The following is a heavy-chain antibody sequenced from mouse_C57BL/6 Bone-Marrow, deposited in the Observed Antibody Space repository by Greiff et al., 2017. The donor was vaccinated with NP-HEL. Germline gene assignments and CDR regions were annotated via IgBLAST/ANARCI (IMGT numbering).Heavy chain of an antibody. CDR2: IDPEDGET. Sequence: VQLQQSGAELVKPGASVKLSCTASGFNITDYYMHWVKQRTEQGLEWIGRIDPEDGETKYAPKFQGKATITADTSSNTAYLQLSSLTSEDTAVYYCALYYYGSSLDYWGQGTTLTVSS. D-gene: IGHD1-1*01. CDR3: ALYYYGSSLDY. J-gene: IGHJ2*01. V-gene: IGHV14-2*01. CDR1: GFNITDYY.